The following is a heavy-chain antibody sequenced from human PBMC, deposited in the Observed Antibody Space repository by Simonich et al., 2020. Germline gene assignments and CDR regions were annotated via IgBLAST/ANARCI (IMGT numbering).Heavy chain of an antibody. J-gene: IGHJ4*02. V-gene: IGHV3-33*08. CDR1: GFTFRSYG. CDR3: ASPLH. CDR2: IWYDGSNK. Sequence: VQLVESGGGLVQPGGSLRLSCAASGFTFRSYGMHWVRQAPGKGLGGVAVIWYDGSNKYYADSMKGRFTISRDNSKNTLDLPMNSLRAEDTAVYYCASPLHWGQGTLVTVSS.